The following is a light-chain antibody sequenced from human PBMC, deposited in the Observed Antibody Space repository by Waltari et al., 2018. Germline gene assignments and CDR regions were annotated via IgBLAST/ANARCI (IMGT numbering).Light chain of an antibody. CDR2: EVN. J-gene: IGLJ2*01. Sequence: QSALTPPPSASGSPGQSVTISCTGTSSDVGGYNYVSWYQQHPGKAPKLMIYEVNNRPSGVPDRFSGSKSGNTASLTVSGLQAEDEADYYCSSYAGSNNYVLFGGGTKLTVL. CDR3: SSYAGSNNYVL. V-gene: IGLV2-8*01. CDR1: SSDVGGYNY.